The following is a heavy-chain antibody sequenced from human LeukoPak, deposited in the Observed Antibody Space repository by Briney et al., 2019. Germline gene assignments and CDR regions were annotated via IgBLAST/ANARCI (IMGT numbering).Heavy chain of an antibody. J-gene: IGHJ4*02. CDR2: ISGSGCIT. CDR3: APREPFRGGTN. Sequence: QTGVSLRLSCAPSVFTFSSHAMIWVPDAPGRGGEGVSAISGSGCITYYADSVTGRFTISRDHSKNTLYLQMNSLRAEDPAVYYCAPREPFRGGTNWGQGTLVTVSS. CDR1: VFTFSSHA. D-gene: IGHD3-10*01. V-gene: IGHV3-23*01.